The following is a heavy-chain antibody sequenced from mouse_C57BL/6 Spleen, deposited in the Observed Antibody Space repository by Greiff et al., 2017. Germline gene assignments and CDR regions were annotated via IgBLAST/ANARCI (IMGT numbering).Heavy chain of an antibody. Sequence: VQLVESGPGLVQPSQSLSITCTVSGFSLTSYGVHWVRQSPGKGLEWLGVIWSGGSTDYNAAFISRLSISKDNSKSQVFFKMNSLQADDTAIYYCARDYGSSWVLAWFAYWGQGTLVTVSA. CDR3: ARDYGSSWVLAWFAY. CDR2: IWSGGST. D-gene: IGHD1-1*01. V-gene: IGHV2-2*01. CDR1: GFSLTSYG. J-gene: IGHJ3*01.